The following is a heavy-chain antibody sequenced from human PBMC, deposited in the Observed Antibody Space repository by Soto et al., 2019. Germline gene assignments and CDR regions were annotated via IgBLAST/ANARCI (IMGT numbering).Heavy chain of an antibody. V-gene: IGHV4-34*01. CDR1: GGSFSGYY. CDR2: INHSGST. D-gene: IGHD3-3*01. Sequence: SETLSLTCAIYGGSFSGYYWSWIRQPPGKGLEWIGEINHSGSTNYNPSLKSRVAMSVDTSKNQFSLKLSSVTAADMAVYYCAAGVARGVVAPWGQGTLVTV. CDR3: AAGVARGVVAP. J-gene: IGHJ5*02.